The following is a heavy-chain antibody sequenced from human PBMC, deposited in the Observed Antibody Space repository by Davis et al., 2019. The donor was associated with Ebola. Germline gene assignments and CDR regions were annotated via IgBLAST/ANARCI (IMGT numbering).Heavy chain of an antibody. CDR3: ARMAESFYRGPDYYYYGMDV. D-gene: IGHD2/OR15-2a*01. CDR2: IYYSGST. Sequence: SETLSLTCTVSGGSISSSSYYWGWIRQPPGKGLEWIGSIYYSGSTNYNPSLKSRVTISVDTSKNQFSLKLSSVTAADTAVYYCARMAESFYRGPDYYYYGMDVWGQGTTVTVSS. J-gene: IGHJ6*02. CDR1: GGSISSSSYY. V-gene: IGHV4-39*07.